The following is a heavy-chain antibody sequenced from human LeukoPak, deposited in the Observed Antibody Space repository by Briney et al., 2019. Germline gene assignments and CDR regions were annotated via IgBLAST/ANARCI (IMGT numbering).Heavy chain of an antibody. D-gene: IGHD4-17*01. V-gene: IGHV3-30-3*01. CDR1: GFTFSSYA. CDR3: ARDQSRLRYTRPEYFDY. Sequence: PGGSLRLSCAASGFTFSSYAMHWVRQAPGKGLEWVAVISYDGSNKYYADSVKGRFTISRDNSKNTLYLQMNSLRAEDTAVYYCARDQSRLRYTRPEYFDYWGQGTLVTVSS. CDR2: ISYDGSNK. J-gene: IGHJ4*02.